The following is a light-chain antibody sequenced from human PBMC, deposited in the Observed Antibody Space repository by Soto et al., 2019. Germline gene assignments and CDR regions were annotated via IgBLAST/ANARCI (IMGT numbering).Light chain of an antibody. Sequence: QSVLTQPPSVSGAPGQRVIISCPGGDSNTGGGFDVHWYHHLPGTAPKLLISGSTSRASGVPDRLSGSKSGASASLAITALQGEDEADSYSQSYGNRGNGVLFGGGTELTVL. CDR1: DSNTGGGFD. CDR2: GST. CDR3: QSYGNRGNGVL. J-gene: IGLJ2*01. V-gene: IGLV1-40*01.